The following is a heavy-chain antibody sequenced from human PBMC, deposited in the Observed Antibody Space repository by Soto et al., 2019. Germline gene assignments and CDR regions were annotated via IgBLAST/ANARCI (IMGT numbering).Heavy chain of an antibody. CDR2: IKQDGSEK. Sequence: GSLRLSCAASVFTFSSYWMSWVRQAPGKGLEWVANIKQDGSEKYYVDSVKGRFTISRDNAKNSLYLQMNSLRAEDTAVYYCARSIAVAGPESDYWGQGTLVTVSS. J-gene: IGHJ4*02. CDR1: VFTFSSYW. D-gene: IGHD6-19*01. CDR3: ARSIAVAGPESDY. V-gene: IGHV3-7*01.